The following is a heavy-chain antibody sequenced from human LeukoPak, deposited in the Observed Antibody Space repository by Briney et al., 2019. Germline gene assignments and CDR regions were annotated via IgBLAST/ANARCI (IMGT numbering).Heavy chain of an antibody. D-gene: IGHD3-16*01. V-gene: IGHV3-21*01. CDR2: ISSSSSYI. J-gene: IGHJ4*02. Sequence: PGGSLRLSCAASGFTFSSYSMNWVRRAPGKGLEWVSSISSSSSYIYYADSVKGRFTISRDNAKNSLYLQMNSLRAEDTAVYYCARDESMITFGGVIREYYFDYWGQGTLVTVSS. CDR3: ARDESMITFGGVIREYYFDY. CDR1: GFTFSSYS.